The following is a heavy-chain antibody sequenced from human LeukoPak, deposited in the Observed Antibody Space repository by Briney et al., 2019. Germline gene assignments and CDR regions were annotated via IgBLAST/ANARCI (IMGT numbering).Heavy chain of an antibody. CDR1: GFTVSSXX. CDR3: ARSGGGVGGY. J-gene: IGHJ4*02. D-gene: IGHD2-8*02. V-gene: IGHV3-53*01. Sequence: GGSLRLSCAASGFTVSSXXXSWVRQAPGKGLEWVSVIYSGGSTYYADSVKGRFTIFRDNSKNTLYLQMNSLRAEDTAVYYCARSGGGVGGYWGQGTLVTVSS. CDR2: IYSGGST.